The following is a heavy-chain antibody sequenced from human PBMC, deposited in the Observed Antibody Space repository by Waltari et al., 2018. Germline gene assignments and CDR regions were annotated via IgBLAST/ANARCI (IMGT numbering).Heavy chain of an antibody. V-gene: IGHV4-34*01. Sequence: QVQLQQWGAGLLKPSETLSLTCAVYGGSFSGYYWSWIRQPPGKGLEWIGEINHSGSTNYTPSLKSRVTISVDTSKNQFSLKLSSVTAADTAVYYCARGRPRITIFGVVITPWYFDYWGQGTLVTVSS. CDR2: INHSGST. CDR1: GGSFSGYY. D-gene: IGHD3-3*01. J-gene: IGHJ4*02. CDR3: ARGRPRITIFGVVITPWYFDY.